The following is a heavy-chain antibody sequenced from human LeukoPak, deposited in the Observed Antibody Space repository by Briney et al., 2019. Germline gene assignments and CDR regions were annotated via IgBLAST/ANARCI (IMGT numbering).Heavy chain of an antibody. CDR2: IYYSGST. D-gene: IGHD6-13*01. J-gene: IGHJ5*02. V-gene: IGHV4-59*11. Sequence: SETLSLTCTVSGGSISSHYWSWIRQPPGKGLEWIGYIYYSGSTNYNPSLRSRITISVDTSKNQFSLKLSSVTAADTAVYCCARDLYSSSWYWFDPWGQGTLVTVSS. CDR3: ARDLYSSSWYWFDP. CDR1: GGSISSHY.